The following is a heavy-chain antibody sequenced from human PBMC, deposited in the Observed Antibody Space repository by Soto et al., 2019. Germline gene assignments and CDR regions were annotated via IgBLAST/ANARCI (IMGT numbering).Heavy chain of an antibody. CDR2: IYYSGST. Sequence: SETLSVTCTVSGGSISRSSYYWGWLRQHPGKGLEWIGSIYYSGSTYYNPSLKSRVTISVDTSKNQFSLKLSSVTAADTAVYYCARQGYGSGSYLLPMTRYSHCSTHFWGK. J-gene: IGHJ6*03. V-gene: IGHV4-39*01. CDR3: ARQGYGSGSYLLPMTRYSHCSTHF. D-gene: IGHD3-10*01. CDR1: GGSISRSSYY.